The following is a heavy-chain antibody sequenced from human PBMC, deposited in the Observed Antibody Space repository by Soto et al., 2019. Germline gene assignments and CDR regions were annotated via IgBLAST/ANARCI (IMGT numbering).Heavy chain of an antibody. D-gene: IGHD2-15*01. CDR3: ARREYCSGGSCYNKFGIDY. Sequence: ASVKVSCKASGYTFTSYAMHWVRQAPGQRLEWMGWINAGNGNTKYSQKFQGRVTITRDTSASTAYMELSSLRSEDTAVYYCARREYCSGGSCYNKFGIDYWGQGTLVTVSS. V-gene: IGHV1-3*01. CDR2: INAGNGNT. J-gene: IGHJ4*02. CDR1: GYTFTSYA.